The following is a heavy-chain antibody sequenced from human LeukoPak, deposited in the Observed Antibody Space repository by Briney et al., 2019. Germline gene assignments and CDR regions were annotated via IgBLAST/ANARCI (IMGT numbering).Heavy chain of an antibody. J-gene: IGHJ6*02. CDR3: GTSVGSVLGMDV. D-gene: IGHD1-26*01. V-gene: IGHV4-59*01. CDR1: GGSISSYY. CDR2: IYYSGST. Sequence: SETLSLTCTVSGGSISSYYWSWIRQPPGKGLEWIGYIYYSGSTNYNPSLKSRVTISVDTSKNQFSLKLSSVTAADTAVYYCGTSVGSVLGMDVWGQGTTVTVSS.